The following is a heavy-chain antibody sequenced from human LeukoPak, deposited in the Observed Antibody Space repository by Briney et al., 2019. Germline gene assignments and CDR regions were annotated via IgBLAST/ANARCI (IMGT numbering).Heavy chain of an antibody. J-gene: IGHJ2*01. V-gene: IGHV3-23*01. Sequence: GGSLRLSCAASGFTFTSYAMSWIRQAPGKGLEWVSAISGGAEDTYYPDSVKGRFTVSRDNSRNTLFLQMNSLRAEVTATYYCAKPRAMTTGVGRYFDLWGRGTLVTVSS. CDR2: ISGGAEDT. CDR3: AKPRAMTTGVGRYFDL. D-gene: IGHD1-1*01. CDR1: GFTFTSYA.